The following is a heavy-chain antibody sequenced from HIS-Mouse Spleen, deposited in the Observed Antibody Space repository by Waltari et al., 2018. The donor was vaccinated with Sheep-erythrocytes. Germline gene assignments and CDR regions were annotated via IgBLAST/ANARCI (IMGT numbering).Heavy chain of an antibody. CDR1: GVTVSSYS. Sequence: LRLACAAPGVTVSSYSMNWVRQAPGKGLEWVSSISSSSSYIDYADSVKGRFTISRDNAKNSPYLQLTSLRAEDTAVYYCAREHSNYYFAHWGQGTLVTVSA. CDR3: AREHSNYYFAH. D-gene: IGHD4-4*01. CDR2: ISSSSSYI. J-gene: IGHJ4*02. V-gene: IGHV3-21*01.